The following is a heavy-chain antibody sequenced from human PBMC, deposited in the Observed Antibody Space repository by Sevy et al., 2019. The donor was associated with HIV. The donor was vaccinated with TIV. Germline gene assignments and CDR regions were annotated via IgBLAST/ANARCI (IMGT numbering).Heavy chain of an antibody. CDR3: TTGGSPIVEVHHDAFDI. V-gene: IGHV3-15*01. CDR2: IKSKTDGGTT. D-gene: IGHD3-22*01. Sequence: GGSLRLSCAASGFTFSNAWMSWVRQAPGKGLEWVGRIKSKTDGGTTDYAAPVKGRFTISRDDSKNTLYLQMNSLKTEDSAVYDCTTGGSPIVEVHHDAFDIWGQGTMVTVSS. CDR1: GFTFSNAW. J-gene: IGHJ3*02.